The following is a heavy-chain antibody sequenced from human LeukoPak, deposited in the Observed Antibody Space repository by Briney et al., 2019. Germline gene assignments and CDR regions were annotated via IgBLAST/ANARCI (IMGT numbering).Heavy chain of an antibody. V-gene: IGHV3-30*18. Sequence: GGSLRLSWAASGFTFSSYGMHWVSQAPSKWLGWVAVISYDGSNKNYADSVKGRFTISRDNPKNTLYLQMNSLRAEDTAVYYCAKMWDFDYWGQGTLVTVSS. CDR2: ISYDGSNK. J-gene: IGHJ4*02. D-gene: IGHD1-26*01. CDR3: AKMWDFDY. CDR1: GFTFSSYG.